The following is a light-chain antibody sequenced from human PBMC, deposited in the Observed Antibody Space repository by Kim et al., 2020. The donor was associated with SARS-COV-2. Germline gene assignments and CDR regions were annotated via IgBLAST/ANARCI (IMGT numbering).Light chain of an antibody. CDR3: CSYAGNYMVV. CDR2: EVS. V-gene: IGLV2-11*01. CDR1: KNDVGGYKF. Sequence: GNTVTSASTGTKNDVGGYKFVSWYQQHPGKAPKLMIYEVSERPSGVPDRFSGYKSDNTASLTISGLQAEDEADYYCCSYAGNYMVVFGGGTKVTVL. J-gene: IGLJ2*01.